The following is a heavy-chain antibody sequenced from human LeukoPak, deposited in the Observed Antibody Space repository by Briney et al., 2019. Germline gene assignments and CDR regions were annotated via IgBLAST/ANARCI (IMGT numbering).Heavy chain of an antibody. Sequence: PSETLSLTCNVSGDTISSYYWSWIRQPPGKGLEWIGYIYYSGSTNYNPSLKSRVTISVDTSKNQFSLKLSSVTAADTAVYYCARGDRYSSSWPFDFWGQGTLVTVSS. CDR2: IYYSGST. D-gene: IGHD6-13*01. CDR1: GDTISSYY. J-gene: IGHJ4*02. CDR3: ARGDRYSSSWPFDF. V-gene: IGHV4-59*01.